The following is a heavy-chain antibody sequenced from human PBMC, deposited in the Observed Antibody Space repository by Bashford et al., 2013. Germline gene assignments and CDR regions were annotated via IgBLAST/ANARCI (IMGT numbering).Heavy chain of an antibody. CDR3: ARVGYSSPVDY. J-gene: IGHJ4*02. V-gene: IGHV3-72*01. CDR1: GFTFRNYG. D-gene: IGHD6-19*01. CDR2: IGNKAYSSTT. Sequence: GGSLRLSCAASGFTFRNYGMQWLRQAPGKGLEWVGRIGNKAYSSTTEYAASVKGRFIVSRDDSRNSLYLQMNSLKTEDTAVYYCARVGYSSPVDYWGQGTLVTVSS.